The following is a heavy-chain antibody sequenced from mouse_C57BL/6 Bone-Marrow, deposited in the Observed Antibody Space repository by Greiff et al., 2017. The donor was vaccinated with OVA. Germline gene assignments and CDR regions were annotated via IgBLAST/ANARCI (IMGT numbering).Heavy chain of an antibody. Sequence: VKLQQSGAELVRPGASVTLSCKASGYTFTDYEMHWVKPTPVHGLEWIGAIDPETGGTAYNQKFKGKAILTADKSSSTAYMELRSLTSEDSAVYYCTRSGYDYDGGPNWYFDVGGTGTTVTVSS. J-gene: IGHJ1*03. CDR1: GYTFTDYE. V-gene: IGHV1-15*01. CDR2: IDPETGGT. D-gene: IGHD2-4*01. CDR3: TRSGYDYDGGPNWYFDV.